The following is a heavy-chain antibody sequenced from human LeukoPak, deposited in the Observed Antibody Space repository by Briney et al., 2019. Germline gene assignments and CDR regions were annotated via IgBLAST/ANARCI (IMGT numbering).Heavy chain of an antibody. V-gene: IGHV3-20*04. D-gene: IGHD3-10*01. CDR2: INWNGGST. Sequence: PGGSLRLSCAASGFTFDDYGMSWVRQAPGKGLEWVSGINWNGGSTGYADSVKGRFTISRDNAKNSLYLQMNSLRAEDTAVYYCAGSNFGELTLYYFDYWGQGTLVTVSS. J-gene: IGHJ4*02. CDR1: GFTFDDYG. CDR3: AGSNFGELTLYYFDY.